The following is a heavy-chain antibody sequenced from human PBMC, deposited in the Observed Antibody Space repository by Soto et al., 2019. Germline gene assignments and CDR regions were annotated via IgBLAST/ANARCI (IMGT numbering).Heavy chain of an antibody. Sequence: PSETLSLTCTVSGGSLSNNYWSWIRQPPGKALEWIGYIYYSGSTNYNPSLKSRVTISVDTSKNQFSLKLSSVTAADTAVYYCAAKRYSSSYGGDYWGQGPLVTVYS. J-gene: IGHJ4*02. D-gene: IGHD6-6*01. CDR1: GGSLSNNY. CDR2: IYYSGST. CDR3: AAKRYSSSYGGDY. V-gene: IGHV4-59*01.